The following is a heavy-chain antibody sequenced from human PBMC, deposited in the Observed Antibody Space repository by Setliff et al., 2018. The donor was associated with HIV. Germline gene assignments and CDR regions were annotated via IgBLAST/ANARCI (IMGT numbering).Heavy chain of an antibody. V-gene: IGHV4-38-2*02. Sequence: SETLSLTCTVSDYSISSGYYWGWIRQPPGKGLEWIGQIFHDGTVTYKPSLESRVTILMDILKNQISLNVTSVTAADTATYYCAKTNIPMPRSGTRLESWGPGRLVTVSS. D-gene: IGHD2-2*02. CDR3: AKTNIPMPRSGTRLES. CDR1: DYSISSGYY. J-gene: IGHJ4*02. CDR2: IFHDGTV.